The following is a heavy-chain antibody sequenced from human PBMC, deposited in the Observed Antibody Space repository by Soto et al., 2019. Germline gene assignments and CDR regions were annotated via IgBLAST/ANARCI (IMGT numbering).Heavy chain of an antibody. Sequence: QVQLVESGGDLVKPGESLRLSCAGSGFTFSDYFMTWIRQAPGKGLEWVSTISATGSRINYADSVQGRFTASRDNAMNSLYLQMNSLRAEDTALYYCARVADYYDSSGYLPVVDWGQGTLVTVSS. J-gene: IGHJ4*02. CDR3: ARVADYYDSSGYLPVVD. CDR1: GFTFSDYF. CDR2: ISATGSRI. D-gene: IGHD3-22*01. V-gene: IGHV3-11*04.